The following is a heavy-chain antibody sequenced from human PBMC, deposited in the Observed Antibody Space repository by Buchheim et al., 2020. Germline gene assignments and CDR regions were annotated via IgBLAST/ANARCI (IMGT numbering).Heavy chain of an antibody. V-gene: IGHV3-23*01. D-gene: IGHD2-8*01. CDR2: ISGSGVST. J-gene: IGHJ4*02. CDR1: GFTFSDYA. CDR3: AKALMVYALYYFDY. Sequence: EVQLLESGGGLAQPGGSLRLSCAASGFTFSDYAMTWVRQAPGKGLEWVSTISGSGVSTYYADSVKGRFTISRDRSQKTLYLQMNSLRAEDTAVYFCAKALMVYALYYFDYWGQGTL.